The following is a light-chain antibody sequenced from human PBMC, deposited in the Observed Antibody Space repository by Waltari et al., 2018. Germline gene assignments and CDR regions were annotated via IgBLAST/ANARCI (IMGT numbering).Light chain of an antibody. CDR2: GSS. J-gene: IGLJ3*02. CDR3: QSYDTSLSVV. V-gene: IGLV1-40*01. Sequence: QSVLTQPPSVSGAPGQRVTIPCTGGGSHTGAGSDVHWYQQLPRAAPKLLIYGSSTRPLGVPDRFFGSTSGTSASLTITGLQAEDEADYYCQSYDTSLSVVFGGGTKLTVL. CDR1: GSHTGAGSD.